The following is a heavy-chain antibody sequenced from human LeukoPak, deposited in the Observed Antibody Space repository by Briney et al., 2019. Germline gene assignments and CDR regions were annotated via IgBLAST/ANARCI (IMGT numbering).Heavy chain of an antibody. J-gene: IGHJ4*02. CDR3: ARACSSTSCPFDY. CDR1: GGSISSSSYY. V-gene: IGHV4-61*01. Sequence: PSETLSLTCTVSGGSISSSSYYWSWIRQPPGKGLEWIGYIYYSGSTNYNPSLKSRVTISVDTSKNQFSLKLSSVTAADTAVYYCARACSSTSCPFDYWAREPWSPSPQ. CDR2: IYYSGST. D-gene: IGHD2-2*01.